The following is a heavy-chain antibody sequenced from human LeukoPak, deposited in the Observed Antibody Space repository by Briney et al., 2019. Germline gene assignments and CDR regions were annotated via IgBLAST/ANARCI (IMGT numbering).Heavy chain of an antibody. CDR1: GFTFSIYD. Sequence: GSLRLSCAASGFTFSIYDLSWVRQAPGKGLEWIGSIYYSGSTYYNPSLKSRVTISVDTSKNQFSLKLSSVTAADTAVYYCARGKGVLLWFGELIYWGQGTLVTVSS. CDR3: ARGKGVLLWFGELIY. J-gene: IGHJ4*02. CDR2: IYYSGST. D-gene: IGHD3-10*01. V-gene: IGHV4-39*07.